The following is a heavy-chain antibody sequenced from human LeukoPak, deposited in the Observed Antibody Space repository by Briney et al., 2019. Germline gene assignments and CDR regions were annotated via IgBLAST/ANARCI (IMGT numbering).Heavy chain of an antibody. V-gene: IGHV3-30*18. J-gene: IGHJ6*03. CDR3: AKDWIQLRAYYYYMDV. CDR1: GFTFSSYG. D-gene: IGHD5-18*01. CDR2: ISYDGSNK. Sequence: GGSLRLSCAASGFTFSSYGMHWVRQAPGKGLEWVAVISYDGSNKYYAGSVKGRFTISRDNSKNTLYLQMNSLRAEDTAVYYCAKDWIQLRAYYYYMDVWGKGTTVTVSS.